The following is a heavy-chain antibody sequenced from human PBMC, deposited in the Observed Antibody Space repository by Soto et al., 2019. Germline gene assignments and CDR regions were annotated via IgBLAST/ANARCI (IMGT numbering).Heavy chain of an antibody. J-gene: IGHJ6*02. D-gene: IGHD4-17*01. CDR1: GFTFSSYA. CDR3: ARVPGTTGSYYYYGMDV. Sequence: GGSLRLCCAASGFTFSSYAMHWVRQAPGKGLEWVAVISYDGSNKYYADSVKGRFTISRDNSKNTLYLQMNSLRAEDTAVYYCARVPGTTGSYYYYGMDVWGQGTTVTVSS. CDR2: ISYDGSNK. V-gene: IGHV3-30-3*01.